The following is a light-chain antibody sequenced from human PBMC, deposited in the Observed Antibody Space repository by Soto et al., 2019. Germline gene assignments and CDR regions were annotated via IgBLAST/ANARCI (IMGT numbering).Light chain of an antibody. Sequence: EVVMTQSPVTLSVSLGQRATLSCRASQTVSSHIAWYQQKPGQAPRLLISGVFVRATGIPGRFSGSGSGTEFTLTISSPQSEDFATYYCQQGDIWPWTFGQGTKVDIK. V-gene: IGKV3D-15*01. J-gene: IGKJ1*01. CDR1: QTVSSH. CDR3: QQGDIWPWT. CDR2: GVF.